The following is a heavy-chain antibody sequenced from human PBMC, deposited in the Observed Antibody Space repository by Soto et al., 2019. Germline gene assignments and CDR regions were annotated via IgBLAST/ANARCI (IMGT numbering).Heavy chain of an antibody. V-gene: IGHV3-23*01. CDR1: GFTFSSYA. J-gene: IGHJ4*02. CDR3: ANNGIRIAVSY. Sequence: GGSLSLSCAASGFTFSSYAMSWVRQAPGEGVEWVSASSGSGGSTYYADSVQGRFIIFRDNTKNTMHPQMKRLRAEDTAVYYCANNGIRIAVSYCGQGTLVTVSS. CDR2: SSGSGGST. D-gene: IGHD6-19*01.